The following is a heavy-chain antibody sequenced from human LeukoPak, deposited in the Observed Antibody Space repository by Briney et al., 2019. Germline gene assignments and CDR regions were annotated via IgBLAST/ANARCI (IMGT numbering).Heavy chain of an antibody. CDR1: GFIFSSYV. V-gene: IGHV3-23*01. J-gene: IGHJ4*02. D-gene: IGHD3-10*01. CDR3: AKIPHYYYGSGSFQFDY. Sequence: GGSLRLSCAASGFIFSSYVMSWVRQAPGKGLEWVSAISGSGGSGGSTDYADSVKGRFTISRDNSKNTLYLQMNSLRAEDTAVYYCAKIPHYYYGSGSFQFDYWGQGTLVAVSS. CDR2: ISGSGGSGGST.